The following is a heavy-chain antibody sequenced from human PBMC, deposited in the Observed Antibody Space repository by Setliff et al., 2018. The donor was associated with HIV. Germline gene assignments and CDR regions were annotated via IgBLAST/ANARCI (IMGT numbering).Heavy chain of an antibody. V-gene: IGHV4-4*09. Sequence: SETLSLTCSVSGGSIRRYYWSWIRQPPGKTLEWIGYIWTGGTASYNPSLKSRVTISEDTSKNQFSLTLTSVTAADTAVFYCARHDADGGGPFFQHWGQGTPVTV. CDR2: IWTGGTA. CDR3: ARHDADGGGPFFQH. D-gene: IGHD3-16*01. J-gene: IGHJ1*01. CDR1: GGSIRRYY.